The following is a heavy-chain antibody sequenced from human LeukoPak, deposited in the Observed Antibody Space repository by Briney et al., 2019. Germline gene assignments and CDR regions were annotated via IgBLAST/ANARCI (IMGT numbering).Heavy chain of an antibody. J-gene: IGHJ4*02. V-gene: IGHV3-23*01. Sequence: GGSLRLSCAASGFTFSSYAMSWVRQAPGKGLEWVSGISGSGGSTYYADSVKGRFTISRDNSKNMVYLQMNSLRAEDTAVYYCAKSPYSSRFDYWGQGTLVTVSS. CDR1: GFTFSSYA. CDR3: AKSPYSSRFDY. D-gene: IGHD5-18*01. CDR2: ISGSGGST.